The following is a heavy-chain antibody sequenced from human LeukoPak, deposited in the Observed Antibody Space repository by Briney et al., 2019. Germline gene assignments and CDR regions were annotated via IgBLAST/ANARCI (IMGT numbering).Heavy chain of an antibody. J-gene: IGHJ1*01. D-gene: IGHD2-2*01. CDR3: AREDCSSTSCYSSYFQH. V-gene: IGHV4-34*01. Sequence: SETLSLTCAFNGGSFRGYYWSWIRQPPGQGLEWIGEINHSGSTNYNSSLKSRVTISVDTSKNQFSLKLSSVTAADTAVYYCAREDCSSTSCYSSYFQHWGQGTLVTVSS. CDR1: GGSFRGYY. CDR2: INHSGST.